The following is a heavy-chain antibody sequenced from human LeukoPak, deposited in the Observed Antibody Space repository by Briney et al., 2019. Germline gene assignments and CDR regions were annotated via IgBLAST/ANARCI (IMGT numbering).Heavy chain of an antibody. Sequence: ASVKVSCKASGYTFTSYGISWVRQAPGQGLEWMGWISAYSGNTNYAQMLQGRVTMTTDTSTSTAYMELRSLRSDDTAVYYCARGGTYYYDSSGYYPFYYFDYWGQGTLVTVSS. D-gene: IGHD3-22*01. V-gene: IGHV1-18*01. CDR1: GYTFTSYG. J-gene: IGHJ4*02. CDR3: ARGGTYYYDSSGYYPFYYFDY. CDR2: ISAYSGNT.